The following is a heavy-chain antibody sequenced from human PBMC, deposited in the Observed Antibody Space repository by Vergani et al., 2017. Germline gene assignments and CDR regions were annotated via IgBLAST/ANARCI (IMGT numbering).Heavy chain of an antibody. Sequence: EVQLVESGGGLVQPGGSLRLSCAASGFTFSSYWMSWVRQAPGKGLEWVANIKQDGSEKYYVDSVKGRFTISRDNAKNSLYLQMNSLRAEDTAVYYCAKDQHATPWRAFDSSGEGFDYWGQGTLVTVSS. CDR3: AKDQHATPWRAFDSSGEGFDY. J-gene: IGHJ4*02. V-gene: IGHV3-7*03. D-gene: IGHD6-19*01. CDR1: GFTFSSYW. CDR2: IKQDGSEK.